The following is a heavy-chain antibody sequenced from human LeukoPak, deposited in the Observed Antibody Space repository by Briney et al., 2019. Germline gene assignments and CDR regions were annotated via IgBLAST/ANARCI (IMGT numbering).Heavy chain of an antibody. CDR1: GFTFSSYA. J-gene: IGHJ4*02. CDR2: ISYDGSNK. V-gene: IGHV3-30*04. CDR3: AKLGTVKFFDY. D-gene: IGHD4-17*01. Sequence: GGSLRLSCAASGFTFSSYAMHWVRQAPGKGLEWVAVISYDGSNKYYADSVKGRFTISRDNSKNTLYLQMNSLRAEDTALYYCAKLGTVKFFDYWGQGTLVTVSS.